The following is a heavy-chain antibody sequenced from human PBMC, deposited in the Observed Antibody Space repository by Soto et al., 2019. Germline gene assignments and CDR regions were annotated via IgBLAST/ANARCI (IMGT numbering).Heavy chain of an antibody. J-gene: IGHJ4*01. D-gene: IGHD3-22*01. CDR3: TTDSYSTIIIGRFDY. Sequence: GGSLRLSCAASGFTFSNAWINWVRQAPGKGLEWVGRIKSKTDGGTTDYAEPVKGRFAISRDDSNNMVYLQMNSLKIEDTAVYYCTTDSYSTIIIGRFDYWGHGTLVTVSS. V-gene: IGHV3-15*07. CDR2: IKSKTDGGTT. CDR1: GFTFSNAW.